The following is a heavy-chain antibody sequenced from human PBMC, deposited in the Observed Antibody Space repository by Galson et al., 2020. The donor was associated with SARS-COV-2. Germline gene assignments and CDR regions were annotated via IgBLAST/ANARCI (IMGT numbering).Heavy chain of an antibody. Sequence: PGGSLRLSCAASGFTFSSYAMHWVRQAPGKGLEWVAVISYDGSNKYYADSVKGRFTISRDNSKNTLYLQMNSLRAEDTAVYYCARGVVVVAAPFDYWGQGTLVTVSS. D-gene: IGHD2-15*01. CDR1: GFTFSSYA. V-gene: IGHV3-30-3*01. CDR2: ISYDGSNK. CDR3: ARGVVVVAAPFDY. J-gene: IGHJ4*02.